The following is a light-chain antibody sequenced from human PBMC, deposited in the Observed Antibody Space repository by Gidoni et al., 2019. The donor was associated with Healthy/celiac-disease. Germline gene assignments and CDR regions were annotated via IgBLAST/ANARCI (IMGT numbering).Light chain of an antibody. CDR3: SSYTSSSTPWV. CDR1: SSDVGGYNY. J-gene: IGLJ3*02. Sequence: QSALTQPASVSGSPGQSITISCTGTSSDVGGYNYVSWYTQPPGKAPKLMMYEVSNRPSGVSNRFSGAKSGNTAALTISGFQAEDEADYYCSSYTSSSTPWVFGGGTKLT. V-gene: IGLV2-14*01. CDR2: EVS.